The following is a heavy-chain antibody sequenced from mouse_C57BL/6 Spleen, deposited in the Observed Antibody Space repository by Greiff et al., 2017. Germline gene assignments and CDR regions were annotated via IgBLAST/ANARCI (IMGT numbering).Heavy chain of an antibody. CDR3: ARWGGTAMDY. D-gene: IGHD4-1*01. CDR2: INPSTGGT. V-gene: IGHV1-42*01. J-gene: IGHJ4*01. Sequence: EVQRVESGPELVKPGASVKISCKASGYSFTGYYMNWVKQSPEKSLEWIGEINPSTGGTTYNQKFKAKATLTVDKSSSTAYMQLKSLTSEDSAVYYCARWGGTAMDYWGQGTSVTVSS. CDR1: GYSFTGYY.